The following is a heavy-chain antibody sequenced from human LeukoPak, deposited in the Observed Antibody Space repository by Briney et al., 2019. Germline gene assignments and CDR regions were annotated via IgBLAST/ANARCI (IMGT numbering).Heavy chain of an antibody. D-gene: IGHD4-17*01. J-gene: IGHJ6*03. CDR3: ARGSPEILRSYYYYYMDV. V-gene: IGHV3-48*01. CDR2: IRISSTTI. Sequence: PGGSLRLSCEASGFSFSAYSMSWVRQAPGKWLEWISYIRISSTTIYYADSVKGRFTISRDNAENSMYLQMNSLRVEDTAVYYCARGSPEILRSYYYYYMDVWGKGTTVTVS. CDR1: GFSFSAYS.